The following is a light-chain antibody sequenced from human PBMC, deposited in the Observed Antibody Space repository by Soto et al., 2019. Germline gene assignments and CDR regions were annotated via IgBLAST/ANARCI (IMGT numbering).Light chain of an antibody. CDR3: QSYDSSLSGWV. Sequence: QSVLTQPPSLSGAPGQRGTISCTGSSSNIVAGYDVHWYQQLPGTAPKLLIYGNSNRPSGVPDRFSGSKSGTSASLAITGLQAEDEADYYCQSYDSSLSGWVFGGGTKLTV. V-gene: IGLV1-40*01. CDR2: GNS. CDR1: SSNIVAGYD. J-gene: IGLJ3*02.